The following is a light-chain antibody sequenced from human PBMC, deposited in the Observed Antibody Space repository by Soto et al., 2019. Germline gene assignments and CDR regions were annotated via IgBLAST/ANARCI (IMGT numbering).Light chain of an antibody. J-gene: IGLJ3*02. CDR2: SND. Sequence: QTVVTQTPSASGTPGQRVTISCSGSSPNIGTNAVNWCQQLPGTAPRLLIYSNDQRPPGVPDRFSGSKSGTSASLAISGLQSEDEAEYFCAVWDDSLNGWVFGGGTQLTVL. CDR1: SPNIGTNA. CDR3: AVWDDSLNGWV. V-gene: IGLV1-44*01.